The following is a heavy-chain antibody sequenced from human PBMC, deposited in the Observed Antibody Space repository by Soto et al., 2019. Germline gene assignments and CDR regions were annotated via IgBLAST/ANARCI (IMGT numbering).Heavy chain of an antibody. CDR3: ARDGYSRSWAPYYYYYYMHL. D-gene: IGHD6-13*01. V-gene: IGHV1-2*04. CDR2: SNPNSGGT. Sequence: QVQLVQSGAEVKKPGASVKVSCKASGYTFTGYYMHWVRQAPGQGLEWMGWSNPNSGGTNYAQKFQRLVTMTTDTSISTAYMQLSRLRSDDAAVYYCARDGYSRSWAPYYYYYYMHLWGKGTTVTVSS. J-gene: IGHJ6*03. CDR1: GYTFTGYY.